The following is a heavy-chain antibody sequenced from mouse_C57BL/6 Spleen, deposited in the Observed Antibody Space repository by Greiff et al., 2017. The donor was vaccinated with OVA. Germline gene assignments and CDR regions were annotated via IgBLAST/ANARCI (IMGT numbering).Heavy chain of an antibody. CDR3: ATQEITTGGNFDY. Sequence: QVQLQQSGAELARPGASVKLSCKASGYTFTSYGISWVKQRTGQGLEWIGEIYPRSGNTYYNEKFKGKATLTADKSSSTAYMELRSLTSEDSAVYFCATQEITTGGNFDYWGQGTTRTVSS. J-gene: IGHJ2*01. CDR1: GYTFTSYG. V-gene: IGHV1-81*01. CDR2: IYPRSGNT. D-gene: IGHD1-1*01.